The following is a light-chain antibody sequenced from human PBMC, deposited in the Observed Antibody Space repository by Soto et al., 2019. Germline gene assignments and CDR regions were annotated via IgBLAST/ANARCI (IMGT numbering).Light chain of an antibody. CDR1: SSDVGVYNY. CDR3: GSYAGGNTFV. Sequence: QSALTQPRSVSGSPGQSVTISCTGTSSDVGVYNYVSWYQQHPGKAPKLIIYEVTKRPSGVPDRFSGSRSGTTASLTVSGLQAEDEADYYCGSYAGGNTFVFGTGTKVTVL. J-gene: IGLJ1*01. V-gene: IGLV2-11*01. CDR2: EVT.